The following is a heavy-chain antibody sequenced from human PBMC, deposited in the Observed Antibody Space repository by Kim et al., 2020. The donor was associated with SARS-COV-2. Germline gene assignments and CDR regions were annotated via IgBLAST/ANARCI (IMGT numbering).Heavy chain of an antibody. CDR1: GFTFSRFW. Sequence: GVSLRLSCAASGFTFSRFWMSWVRQAPGKGLEWLANIKEDGSEKYYVDSVKGRFTISRDNAMNSLYVQMNSLRDEDTAVYYCATTGGAYWGQGTLVTVSS. CDR2: IKEDGSEK. D-gene: IGHD1-26*01. J-gene: IGHJ4*02. V-gene: IGHV3-7*01. CDR3: ATTGGAY.